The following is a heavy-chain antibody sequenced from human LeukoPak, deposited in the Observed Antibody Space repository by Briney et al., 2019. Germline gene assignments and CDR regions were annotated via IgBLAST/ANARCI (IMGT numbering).Heavy chain of an antibody. CDR1: GYTFTGYY. V-gene: IGHV1-2*02. CDR3: AKDLTVGGTVVDA. J-gene: IGHJ5*02. CDR2: INPNSGGT. Sequence: ASVKVSCKASGYTFTGYYMHWVRQAPGQGLEWMGWINPNSGGTNYAQKFQGRVTMTRDTSISTAYMELSRLRSDDTAIYYCAKDLTVGGTVVDAWGQGTLVTVSS. D-gene: IGHD6-19*01.